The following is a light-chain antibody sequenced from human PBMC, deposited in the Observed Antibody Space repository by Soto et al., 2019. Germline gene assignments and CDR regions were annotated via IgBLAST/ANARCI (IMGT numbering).Light chain of an antibody. V-gene: IGKV3-20*01. CDR1: PSVSSSY. CDR2: GAS. J-gene: IGKJ1*01. Sequence: EIVLTPSSGPLSLSPGERATLSRRARPSVSSSYLAWYPQKPGQASRRLIYGASSRATGSPDRFSGSGAGADFTLTISRLEPEDFAVYYCRQYSSSRRTFGQGTKVDIK. CDR3: RQYSSSRRT.